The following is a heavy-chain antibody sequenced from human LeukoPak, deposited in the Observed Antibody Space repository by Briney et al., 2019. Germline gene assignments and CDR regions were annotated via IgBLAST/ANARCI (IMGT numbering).Heavy chain of an antibody. Sequence: GGSLRLSCAASGFTFSSYAMHWVRQAPGKGLEWVAVISYDGSNKYYADSVKGRFTISRDNSKNTLYLQMNSLRAEDTAVYYCATEEYSGGGCYSAAYYYYYYYGMDVWGQGTTVTVSS. V-gene: IGHV3-30-3*01. CDR2: ISYDGSNK. D-gene: IGHD2-15*01. CDR1: GFTFSSYA. CDR3: ATEEYSGGGCYSAAYYYYYYYGMDV. J-gene: IGHJ6*02.